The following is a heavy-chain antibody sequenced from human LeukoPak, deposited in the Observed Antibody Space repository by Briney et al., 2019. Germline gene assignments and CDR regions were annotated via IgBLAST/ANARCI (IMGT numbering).Heavy chain of an antibody. V-gene: IGHV1-8*01. D-gene: IGHD3-3*01. Sequence: ASVKVSCKASGYTFTSYDINWVRQATGQGLEWMGWMNPNSGNAGYAQKFQGRVTMTRNTSISTAYMELSSLRSEDTAVYYCARVLNYDFWSSLSYWGQGTLVTVSS. CDR2: MNPNSGNA. CDR1: GYTFTSYD. J-gene: IGHJ4*02. CDR3: ARVLNYDFWSSLSY.